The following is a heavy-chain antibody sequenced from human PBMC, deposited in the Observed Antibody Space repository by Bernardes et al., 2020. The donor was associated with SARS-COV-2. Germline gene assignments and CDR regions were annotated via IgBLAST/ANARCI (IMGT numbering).Heavy chain of an antibody. J-gene: IGHJ4*02. V-gene: IGHV3-64*01. CDR3: ARGSGNYYHDY. D-gene: IGHD3-10*01. Sequence: GGSLRLSCAASGFTFSSYAMHWVRQAPGKGLKYVSAISNNGGSTYYANSVKGRFTISRDNAKNTLYLQMNSLGAEDTAVYYCARGSGNYYHDYWGQGTLVTVSS. CDR1: GFTFSSYA. CDR2: ISNNGGST.